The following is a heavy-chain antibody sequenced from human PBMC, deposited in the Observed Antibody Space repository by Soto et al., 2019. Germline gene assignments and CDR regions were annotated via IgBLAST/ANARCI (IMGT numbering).Heavy chain of an antibody. V-gene: IGHV3-30-3*01. CDR3: ARVLGQWLVRFGMDV. J-gene: IGHJ6*02. CDR1: GFTFSSHA. CDR2: ISYDGSNK. Sequence: LRLSCAASGFTFSSHAMHWVRQAPGKGLEWVAVISYDGSNKYYADSVKGRFTISRDNSKNTLYLQMNSLRAEDTAVYYCARVLGQWLVRFGMDVWGQGTTVTVSS. D-gene: IGHD6-19*01.